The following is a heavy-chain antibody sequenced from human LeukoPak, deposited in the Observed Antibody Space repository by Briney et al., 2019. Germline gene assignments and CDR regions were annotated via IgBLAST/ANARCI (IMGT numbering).Heavy chain of an antibody. CDR2: ISSSSSYI. CDR1: GFTFTRYV. D-gene: IGHD3-3*01. J-gene: IGHJ4*02. CDR3: ARVITIVDDFWSGYRSDPLDY. Sequence: RAGGSLRLSCVASGFTFTRYVMSWVRQAPGKGLEWVSSISSSSSYIYYADSVKGRFTISRDNAKNSLYLQMNSLRAEDTAVYYCARVITIVDDFWSGYRSDPLDYWGQGTLVTVSS. V-gene: IGHV3-21*01.